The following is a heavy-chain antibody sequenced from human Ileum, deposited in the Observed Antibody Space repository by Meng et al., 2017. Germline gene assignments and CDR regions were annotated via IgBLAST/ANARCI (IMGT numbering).Heavy chain of an antibody. Sequence: QVQLQQWGAGLLKASETLSLTCVVYGGSFSANYWTWIRQPPGKGLEWIGEINHNGNTNYKPSLKSRVTISVDTSKKQFSLRLTSVTAADTAVYYCASARYDNWGQGTLVTVSS. CDR1: GGSFSANY. V-gene: IGHV4-34*01. CDR2: INHNGNT. J-gene: IGHJ4*02. CDR3: ASARYDN.